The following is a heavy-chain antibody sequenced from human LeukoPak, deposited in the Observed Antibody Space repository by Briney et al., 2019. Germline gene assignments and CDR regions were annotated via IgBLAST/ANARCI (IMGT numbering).Heavy chain of an antibody. CDR3: AGYCSGDSCYPAHP. Sequence: GGSLRLSCAASGFTFSSYEMNWVRQAPGKGLEWVSYISSSGSTIYYADSVKGRFTISRDNAKNSLYLQMNSLRDEDTAVYYCAGYCSGDSCYPAHPWREGTLVTVSS. J-gene: IGHJ5*02. V-gene: IGHV3-48*03. D-gene: IGHD2-15*01. CDR1: GFTFSSYE. CDR2: ISSSGSTI.